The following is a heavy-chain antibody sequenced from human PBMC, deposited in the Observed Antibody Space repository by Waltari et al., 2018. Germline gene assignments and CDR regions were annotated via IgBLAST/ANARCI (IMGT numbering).Heavy chain of an antibody. CDR2: IWYDGSNK. V-gene: IGHV3-33*06. Sequence: QVQLVESGGGVVQPGRSLRLSCAASGFTFSSYGMPWVRQAPGKGLEWVAVIWYDGSNKYYADSVKGRFTISRDNSKNTLYLQMNSLRAEDTAVYYCAKGPYAFDIWGQGTMVTVSS. CDR1: GFTFSSYG. CDR3: AKGPYAFDI. J-gene: IGHJ3*02.